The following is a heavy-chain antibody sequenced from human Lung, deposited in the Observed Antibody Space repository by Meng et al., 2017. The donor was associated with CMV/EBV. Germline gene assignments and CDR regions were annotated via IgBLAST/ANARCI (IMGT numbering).Heavy chain of an antibody. CDR3: TTAGANYEPDY. D-gene: IGHD3-22*01. CDR1: GFTFSNAW. CDR2: IKRNTDGGTR. Sequence: GGSLRLSXAASGFTFSNAWMSWVRQAPGKGLEWVGRIKRNTDGGTRDHAAPVRGRFTISRDDSKNTLYLQMNSLTTEDTAVYYCTTAGANYEPDYWGQGTLVTVSS. J-gene: IGHJ4*02. V-gene: IGHV3-15*01.